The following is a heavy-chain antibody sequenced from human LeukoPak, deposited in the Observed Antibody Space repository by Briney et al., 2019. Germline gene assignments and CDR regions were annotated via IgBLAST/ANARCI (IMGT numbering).Heavy chain of an antibody. V-gene: IGHV3-9*01. CDR2: ISWNGGSI. CDR1: GFTFDDYA. Sequence: GGSLRLSCVASGFTFDDYAMYWIRQAPGKGLEWVSSISWNGGSIGYADSVKGRFTISRDNAKNSLYLQMNSLRAEDTALYYCAKAPGMVTAISHWGQGTLVTVSS. J-gene: IGHJ4*02. CDR3: AKAPGMVTAISH. D-gene: IGHD2-21*02.